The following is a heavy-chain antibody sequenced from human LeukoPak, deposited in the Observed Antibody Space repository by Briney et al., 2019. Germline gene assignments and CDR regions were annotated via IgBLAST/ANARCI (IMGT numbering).Heavy chain of an antibody. CDR3: ARFSAVATYDY. Sequence: ASVKVSCKASGYTFTSYYMHWVRQAPGQGLEWMGWINTNTGNPTYAQGFTGRFVFSLDTSVSTAYLQISSLKAEDTAVYYCARFSAVATYDYWGQGTLVTVSS. V-gene: IGHV7-4-1*02. D-gene: IGHD5-12*01. CDR2: INTNTGNP. CDR1: GYTFTSYY. J-gene: IGHJ4*02.